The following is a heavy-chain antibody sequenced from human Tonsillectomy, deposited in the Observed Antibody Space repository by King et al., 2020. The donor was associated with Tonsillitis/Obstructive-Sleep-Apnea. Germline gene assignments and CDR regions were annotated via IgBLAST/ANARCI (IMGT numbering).Heavy chain of an antibody. V-gene: IGHV1-46*01. Sequence: QLVQSGAEVKKPGASVKVSCKASGYTFTRYYIHWIRQAPGQGLEWMGIINPSDGITTYAQKFHGRVTMTRDTSTSTVYMELSSLRSEDTAVYYCAREDVVRRYIDYWGQGTLVTVSS. CDR3: AREDVVRRYIDY. D-gene: IGHD2-2*01. CDR1: GYTFTRYY. J-gene: IGHJ4*02. CDR2: INPSDGIT.